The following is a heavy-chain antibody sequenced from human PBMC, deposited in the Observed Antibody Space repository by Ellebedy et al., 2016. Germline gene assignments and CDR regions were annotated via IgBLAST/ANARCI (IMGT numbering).Heavy chain of an antibody. D-gene: IGHD2-21*02. V-gene: IGHV3-48*02. CDR2: ISSSSSTI. CDR3: ARDWWGLGVS. Sequence: GGSLRLSCAASGFTFSSYSMNWVRQAPGKGLEWVSYISSSSSTIYYADSVKGRFTISRDNFQNTLYLQMNNLRDDDTAVYYCARDWWGLGVSWGQGTLVTVSS. CDR1: GFTFSSYS. J-gene: IGHJ5*02.